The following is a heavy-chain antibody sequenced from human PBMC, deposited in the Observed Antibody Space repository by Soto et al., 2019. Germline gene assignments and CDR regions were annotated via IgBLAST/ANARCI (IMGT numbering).Heavy chain of an antibody. V-gene: IGHV3-48*02. CDR3: ARCDYYDSSGLYFQH. D-gene: IGHD3-22*01. CDR1: GFTFSSYA. Sequence: GGSLRLSCAASGFTFSSYAMSWVRQAPGKGLEWVSYISSSSSTTYYADSVKGRFTISRDNAKNTLYLQMNSLRDEDTAVYYCARCDYYDSSGLYFQHWGQGTLVTVSS. CDR2: ISSSSSTT. J-gene: IGHJ1*01.